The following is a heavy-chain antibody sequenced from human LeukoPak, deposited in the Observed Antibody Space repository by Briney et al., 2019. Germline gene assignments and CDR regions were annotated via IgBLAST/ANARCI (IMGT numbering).Heavy chain of an antibody. CDR2: ISSYDAAT. Sequence: PGGSLRLSCAASGFTFSSYAMSWVRQAPGMGLEWVSTISSYDAATFYADSVKGRFTISRDNSKNTLYLHMNSLRAEDTALYYCAKSPHEVDYGGALGYWGQGTLVTVSS. CDR3: AKSPHEVDYGGALGY. J-gene: IGHJ4*02. CDR1: GFTFSSYA. V-gene: IGHV3-23*01. D-gene: IGHD4-23*01.